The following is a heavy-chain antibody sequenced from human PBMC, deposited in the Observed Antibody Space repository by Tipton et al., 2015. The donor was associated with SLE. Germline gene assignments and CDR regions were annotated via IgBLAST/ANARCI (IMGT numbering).Heavy chain of an antibody. CDR2: IYHSGST. V-gene: IGHV4-59*01. CDR1: GGSISSYY. J-gene: IGHJ3*02. Sequence: TLSLTCTVSGGSISSYYWGWIWQPPGKGLEWIGTIYHSGSTYYNPSLKSRVTISVDTSKNHFSLKLSSVTASDTAVYYCAREVRNAFDIWGQGTMVTVSS. CDR3: AREVRNAFDI.